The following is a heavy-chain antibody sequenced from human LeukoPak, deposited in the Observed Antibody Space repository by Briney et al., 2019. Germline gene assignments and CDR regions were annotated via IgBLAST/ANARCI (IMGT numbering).Heavy chain of an antibody. D-gene: IGHD3-22*01. J-gene: IGHJ6*02. CDR3: ARDPLYYYDSSGYGYYGMDV. Sequence: SETLPLTCSVSGGSISSYYWSWIRQPPGKGLEWIGYIYYSGSTNYNPSLKSRVTISVDTSKNQFSLKLSSVTAADTAVYYCARDPLYYYDSSGYGYYGMDVWGQGTTVTVSS. CDR1: GGSISSYY. CDR2: IYYSGST. V-gene: IGHV4-59*01.